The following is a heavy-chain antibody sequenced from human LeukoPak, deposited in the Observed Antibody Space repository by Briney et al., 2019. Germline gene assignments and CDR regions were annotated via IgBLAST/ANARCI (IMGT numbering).Heavy chain of an antibody. CDR1: GFTFTSHW. CDR2: IKSDGTYS. CDR3: AKAMTTGTTSNY. J-gene: IGHJ4*02. D-gene: IGHD4-11*01. V-gene: IGHV3-74*01. Sequence: PGGSLRLSCVASGFTFTSHWMHWVRQAPGKGLVCVSRIKSDGTYSDYGDSVRGRFTISRDNSKNTLYLQMNSLRAEDTAVYYCAKAMTTGTTSNYWGQGTPVTGSS.